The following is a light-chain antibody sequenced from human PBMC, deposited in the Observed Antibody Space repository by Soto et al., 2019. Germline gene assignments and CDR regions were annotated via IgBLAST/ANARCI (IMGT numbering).Light chain of an antibody. CDR3: SAWDDALATDV. CDR1: SSNIGTNA. Sequence: SVLTQSPSASGAPGQTIIISCSGSSSNIGTNAVYWYQQLPGSAPTLLVHSNDQRPFGVPHRFSGSRSGTSASLAVSGLRSEDEADYYCSAWDDALATDVFGTGTKVTVL. J-gene: IGLJ1*01. CDR2: SND. V-gene: IGLV1-47*02.